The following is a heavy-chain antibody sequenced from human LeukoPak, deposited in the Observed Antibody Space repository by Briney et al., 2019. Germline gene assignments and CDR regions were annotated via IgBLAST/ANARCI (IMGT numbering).Heavy chain of an antibody. Sequence: ASVKASCKASGYTFTSYDINWVRQATGQGLEWMGWMNPNSGNTGYAQKFQGRVTMTRNTSINTAYMELSSLRSEDTAIYYCARGVGIVSTISKRHFDDWGQGTLVTVSS. CDR1: GYTFTSYD. D-gene: IGHD5/OR15-5a*01. CDR2: MNPNSGNT. CDR3: ARGVGIVSTISKRHFDD. J-gene: IGHJ4*02. V-gene: IGHV1-8*01.